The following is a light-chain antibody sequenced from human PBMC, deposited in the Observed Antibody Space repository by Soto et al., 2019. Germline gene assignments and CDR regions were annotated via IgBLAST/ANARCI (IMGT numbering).Light chain of an antibody. V-gene: IGLV1-36*01. Sequence: QSVLTQPPSVSEAPRQRVTISCSGSSSNIGNNAVNWYQQLPGKAPKLLIYYDDLLPSGVSDRFSGSKSGTSASLAISVRQSEDEADYYCAAWDDSLNGYVFGTGTKLTVL. J-gene: IGLJ1*01. CDR3: AAWDDSLNGYV. CDR2: YDD. CDR1: SSNIGNNA.